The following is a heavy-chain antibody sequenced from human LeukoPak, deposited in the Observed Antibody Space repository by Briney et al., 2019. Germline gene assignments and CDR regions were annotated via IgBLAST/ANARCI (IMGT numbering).Heavy chain of an antibody. V-gene: IGHV4-38-2*02. CDR3: ARRGSITGWSFDY. CDR1: GHSIGAGFV. CDR2: IFHNGNT. Sequence: PSETLSLACTVSGHSIGAGFVWGWIRQSPGKGLEWIGNIFHNGNTYYNPSLNGRVTMSPDTSRNQFSPTLTSVTAADTAVYFCARRGSITGWSFDYWGLGSLVTVSS. D-gene: IGHD1-14*01. J-gene: IGHJ4*02.